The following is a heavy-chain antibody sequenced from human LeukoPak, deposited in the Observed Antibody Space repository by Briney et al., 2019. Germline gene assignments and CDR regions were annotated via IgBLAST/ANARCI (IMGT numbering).Heavy chain of an antibody. D-gene: IGHD3-22*01. J-gene: IGHJ4*02. V-gene: IGHV4-59*04. Sequence: SETLSLTCTVSGGSISSYYWSWIRQPPGKGLEWIGSIYHSGSTYYNPSLKSRVTISVDTSKNQFSLKLSSVTAADTAVYYCARSPSYYYDSSGYPYYFDYWGQGTLVTVSS. CDR3: ARSPSYYYDSSGYPYYFDY. CDR2: IYHSGST. CDR1: GGSISSYY.